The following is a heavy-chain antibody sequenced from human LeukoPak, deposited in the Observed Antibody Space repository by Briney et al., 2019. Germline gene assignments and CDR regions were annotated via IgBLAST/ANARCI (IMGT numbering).Heavy chain of an antibody. CDR1: GFTFSSYA. CDR2: ISYDGSNK. V-gene: IGHV3-30-3*01. D-gene: IGHD3-22*01. J-gene: IGHJ4*02. CDR3: ARDDYYDSLPGYFDY. Sequence: PGRSLRLSCAASGFTFSSYAMHWVRQAPGKGLEWVAVISYDGSNKYYAHSVKGRFTISRDNSKNTLYLQMNSLRAEDTAVYYCARDDYYDSLPGYFDYWGQGTLVTVSS.